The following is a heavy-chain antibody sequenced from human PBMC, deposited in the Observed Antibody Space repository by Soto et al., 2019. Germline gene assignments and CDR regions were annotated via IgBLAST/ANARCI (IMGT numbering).Heavy chain of an antibody. CDR3: ARGVSAGVDY. V-gene: IGHV1-8*01. CDR2: MQPSTGRT. J-gene: IGHJ4*02. Sequence: ASVKVSCKASGYSFTSLDINWVRQTAGRGLEWMGWMQPSTGRTGYAQKFQGRVTMTRDTSINTAYMELTTLTSDDTAFYYCARGVSAGVDYWGQGTLVTVSS. D-gene: IGHD1-26*01. CDR1: GYSFTSLD.